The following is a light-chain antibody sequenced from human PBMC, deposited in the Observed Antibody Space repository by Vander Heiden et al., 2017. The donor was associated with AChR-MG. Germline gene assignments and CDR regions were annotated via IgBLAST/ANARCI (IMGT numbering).Light chain of an antibody. CDR3: QQADSTPLT. CDR2: WAS. CDR1: QSVLYSSNNNNY. J-gene: IGKJ4*01. Sequence: DIVMTQSPDSLAVSLGARATINCKSSQSVLYSSNNNNYLAWYQQKPGQPPKLLIYWASTRESGVPDRFSGSGSGTDFTLTISSLQAEDVAVYYCQQADSTPLTFGGGTKVEIK. V-gene: IGKV4-1*01.